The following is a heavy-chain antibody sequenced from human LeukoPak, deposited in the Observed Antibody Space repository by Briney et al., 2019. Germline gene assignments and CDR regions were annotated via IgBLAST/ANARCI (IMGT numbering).Heavy chain of an antibody. CDR1: GGSISSGGYY. CDR2: IYHSGST. V-gene: IGHV4-30-2*01. D-gene: IGHD4-17*01. J-gene: IGHJ4*02. Sequence: SETLSLTCTVSGGSISSGGYYWSWIRQPPGKGLEWIGYIYHSGSTYYNPSLKSRVTISVDRSKNQFSLKLSSVTAADTAVYYCARGSYGDFLFDYWGQGTLVTVSS. CDR3: ARGSYGDFLFDY.